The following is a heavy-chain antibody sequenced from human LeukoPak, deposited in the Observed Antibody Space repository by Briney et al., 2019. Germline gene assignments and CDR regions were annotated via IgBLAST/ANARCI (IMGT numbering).Heavy chain of an antibody. Sequence: ASVKVSCKASGGTFSSYAISWVRQAPGQGLEWMGGIIPIFGTANYAQKFQGRVTITADKSTSTAYMELSSLRSEDTAVYYCAREIAVAGENDYWGQGTLVTVSS. D-gene: IGHD6-19*01. CDR3: AREIAVAGENDY. CDR1: GGTFSSYA. V-gene: IGHV1-69*06. J-gene: IGHJ4*02. CDR2: IIPIFGTA.